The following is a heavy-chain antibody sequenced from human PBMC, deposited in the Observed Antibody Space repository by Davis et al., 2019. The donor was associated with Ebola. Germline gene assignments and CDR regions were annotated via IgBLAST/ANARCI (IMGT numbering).Heavy chain of an antibody. D-gene: IGHD2/OR15-2a*01. CDR1: GPSISGHH. Sequence: PSETLSLTCTVSGPSISGHHWNWIRQPPGKGLEWVSTYGTSADTYYADSVKGRFTISRDNSKNTLYLQMNGLRVEDTAIYYCAKDNRNIWSEVWGQGTMVTVSS. J-gene: IGHJ3*01. CDR2: GTSADT. V-gene: IGHV3-23*01. CDR3: AKDNRNIWSEV.